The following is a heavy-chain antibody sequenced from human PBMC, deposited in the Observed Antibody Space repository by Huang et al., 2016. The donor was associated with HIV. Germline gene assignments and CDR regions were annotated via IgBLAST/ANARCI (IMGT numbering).Heavy chain of an antibody. Sequence: QVQLRQWGAGLVKRSETLSLTCAVDGGSFSGYYWTWIRQSPGKGLEWIGEINHIGKTNYQPSLKSRGTISKDTAKNQFSLQLTSVSAADTGVYFCAREKAADSAWYGVYYFDYWGEGALVTVTS. V-gene: IGHV4-34*01. CDR3: AREKAADSAWYGVYYFDY. CDR2: INHIGKT. D-gene: IGHD6-19*01. CDR1: GGSFSGYY. J-gene: IGHJ4*02.